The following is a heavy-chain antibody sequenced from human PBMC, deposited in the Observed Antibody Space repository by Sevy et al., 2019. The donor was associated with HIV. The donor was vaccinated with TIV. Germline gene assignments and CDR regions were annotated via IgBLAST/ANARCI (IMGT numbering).Heavy chain of an antibody. CDR1: GFAFSTHA. D-gene: IGHD1-26*01. Sequence: GGSLRLSCAASGFAFSTHAMHWVRQAPGKGLEWVAVISYEGTEIFYAASVEGRFTISSDNSKNMLSLQINSLKPEDTAVYYCARDGGYSIKWYPLYWGHGTLVTVSS. CDR3: ARDGGYSIKWYPLY. V-gene: IGHV3-30-3*01. CDR2: ISYEGTEI. J-gene: IGHJ4*01.